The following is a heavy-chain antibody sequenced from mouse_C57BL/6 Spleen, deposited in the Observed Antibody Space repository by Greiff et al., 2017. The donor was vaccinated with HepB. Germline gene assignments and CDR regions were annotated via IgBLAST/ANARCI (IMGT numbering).Heavy chain of an antibody. V-gene: IGHV1-18*01. D-gene: IGHD3-3*01. Sequence: VHVKQSGPELVKPGASVKIPCKASGYTFTDYNMDWVKQSHGKSLEWIGDINPNNGGTIYNQKFKGKATLTVDKSSSTAYMELRSLTSEDTAVYYCARKGLAYWYFDVWGTGTTVTVSS. CDR3: ARKGLAYWYFDV. CDR2: INPNNGGT. J-gene: IGHJ1*03. CDR1: GYTFTDYN.